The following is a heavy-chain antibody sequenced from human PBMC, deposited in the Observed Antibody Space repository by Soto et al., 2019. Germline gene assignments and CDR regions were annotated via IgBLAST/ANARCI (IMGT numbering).Heavy chain of an antibody. Sequence: SVKVSCKASGGTFGSYAINWVRQGSGQGPEWMGGIIPIFGTANHAQRFQGRVTITADVSTSIAYMELSGLRSEDTAVYYCARGISSTSFGVGIPPNDAFEKWGQGTMVTVS. CDR1: GGTFGSYA. CDR3: ARGISSTSFGVGIPPNDAFEK. CDR2: IIPIFGTA. V-gene: IGHV1-69*13. D-gene: IGHD3-3*01. J-gene: IGHJ3*02.